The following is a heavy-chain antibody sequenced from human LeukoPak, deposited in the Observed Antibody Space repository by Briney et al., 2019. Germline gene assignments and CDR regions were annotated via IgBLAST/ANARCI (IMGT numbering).Heavy chain of an antibody. D-gene: IGHD6-19*01. CDR1: GGSISSYY. Sequence: SETLSLTCTVSGGSISSYYWSWIRQPPGKGLEWIGYIYYSGSTNYNSSLKSRVTISVDTSKNQFSLKLSSVTAADTAVYYCAGYSSGWYVDAFDIWGQGTMVTVSS. V-gene: IGHV4-59*08. CDR3: AGYSSGWYVDAFDI. J-gene: IGHJ3*02. CDR2: IYYSGST.